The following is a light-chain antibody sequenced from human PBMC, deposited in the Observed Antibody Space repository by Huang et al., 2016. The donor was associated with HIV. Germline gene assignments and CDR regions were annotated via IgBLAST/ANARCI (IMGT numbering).Light chain of an antibody. CDR2: AAT. CDR3: QQYFTTPLA. Sequence: IQMTQSPSSLSASVGDRVPITCRASQAIRNSLVWYQQKPGKAPKLLLFAATSLDSGVPSRFRGSGSGTDYTLTISSLQPDEFATYYCQQYFTTPLAFGGGTKVEIK. CDR1: QAIRNS. J-gene: IGKJ4*01. V-gene: IGKV1-NL1*01.